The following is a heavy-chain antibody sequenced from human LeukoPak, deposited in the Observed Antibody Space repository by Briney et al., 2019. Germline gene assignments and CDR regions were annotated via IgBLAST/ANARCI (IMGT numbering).Heavy chain of an antibody. CDR2: ISYDGSNK. CDR3: AKDGSSSWYYFDY. J-gene: IGHJ4*02. D-gene: IGHD6-13*01. Sequence: GGSLRLSCAASGFTFSSYGMHWVRQAPGKGLEWVAVISYDGSNKYYADSVKGRFTISRDNSKNTLYLQMNSLGAEDTAVYYCAKDGSSSWYYFDYWGQGTLVTVSS. V-gene: IGHV3-30*18. CDR1: GFTFSSYG.